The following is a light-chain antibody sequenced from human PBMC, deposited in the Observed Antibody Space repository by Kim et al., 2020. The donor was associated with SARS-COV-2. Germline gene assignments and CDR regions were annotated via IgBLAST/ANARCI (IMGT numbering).Light chain of an antibody. CDR3: SSFTTRSTLV. J-gene: IGLJ3*02. CDR1: SSNIGSYNY. CDR2: DVN. V-gene: IGLV2-14*03. Sequence: QSALTQPASVSGSPGQSISISCTGTSSNIGSYNYVSWHQQHPVKAPKLMIYDVNKRPSGISSRFSGSKSGSTASLTISGLQAEDEADYYCSSFTTRSTLVFGGGTKVTVL.